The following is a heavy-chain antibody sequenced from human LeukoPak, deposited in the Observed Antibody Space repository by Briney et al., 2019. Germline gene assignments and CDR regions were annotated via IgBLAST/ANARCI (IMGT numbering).Heavy chain of an antibody. CDR1: GDSIRSYY. CDR2: IYYTGST. V-gene: IGHV4-59*08. D-gene: IGHD5-12*01. J-gene: IGHJ4*01. CDR3: ASHGSSGHDPLT. Sequence: SETLSLTCTVSGDSIRSYYWNWIRRPPGKGLEWIGYIYYTGSTSYNASLKSRVTISLDTSKRQFSLRLTSMPAADTDVYYCASHGSSGHDPLTWGQGTLVTVSS.